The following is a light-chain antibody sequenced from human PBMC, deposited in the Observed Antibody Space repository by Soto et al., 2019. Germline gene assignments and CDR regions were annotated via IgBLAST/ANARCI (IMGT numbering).Light chain of an antibody. CDR1: QDISTW. Sequence: DIQMTQSPSSVSASVGDRVTITCRASQDISTWLAWYQQKPGKAPKFVIFAASTLQSGVPSRFSRSGSGTDFTLPISSLQPEDFATYYCQQANSFPITFGQGTRLEIK. CDR3: QQANSFPIT. V-gene: IGKV1-12*01. J-gene: IGKJ5*01. CDR2: AAS.